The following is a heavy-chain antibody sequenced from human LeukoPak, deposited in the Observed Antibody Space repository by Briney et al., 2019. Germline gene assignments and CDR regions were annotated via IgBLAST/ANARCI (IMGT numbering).Heavy chain of an antibody. CDR3: AKEPTFSYGDYFYFDY. CDR1: EFTFSSYA. CDR2: ISNSGGST. V-gene: IGHV3-23*01. D-gene: IGHD4-17*01. J-gene: IGHJ4*02. Sequence: GGSLRLSCAASEFTFSSYAMSWVRQAPGKGLEWVSSISNSGGSTYYADSVKGRFTISRDNSKNTLYLQMNSLRAEDTAVYYCAKEPTFSYGDYFYFDYWGQGTLVTVSS.